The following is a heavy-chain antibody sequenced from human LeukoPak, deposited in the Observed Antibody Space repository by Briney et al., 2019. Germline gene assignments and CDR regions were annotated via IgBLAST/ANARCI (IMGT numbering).Heavy chain of an antibody. CDR1: GGTFSSYT. V-gene: IGHV1-69*04. Sequence: ASVKVSCKASGGTFSSYTFSWVRQAPGQGLEWMGRIIVMLGLGNYAQKFQGRVMITADKSANTAYMEVTSLRSDDTAMYYCATENTVANYFDYWGQGTLVTVSS. CDR2: IIVMLGLG. CDR3: ATENTVANYFDY. D-gene: IGHD5-12*01. J-gene: IGHJ4*02.